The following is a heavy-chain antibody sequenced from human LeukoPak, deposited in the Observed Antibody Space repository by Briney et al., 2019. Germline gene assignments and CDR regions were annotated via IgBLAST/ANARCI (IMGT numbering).Heavy chain of an antibody. J-gene: IGHJ4*02. CDR2: ISYDGSNK. V-gene: IGHV3-30*03. CDR3: ARDLSEKYSIDY. D-gene: IGHD2/OR15-2a*01. CDR1: GFTFSSYG. Sequence: HPGGSLRLSCAASGFTFSSYGMHWVRQAPGKGLEWVAVISYDGSNKYYADSVKSRFTISRDNSKNTLYLQMNSLRAEDTAIYYCARDLSEKYSIDYWGQGTLVTVSS.